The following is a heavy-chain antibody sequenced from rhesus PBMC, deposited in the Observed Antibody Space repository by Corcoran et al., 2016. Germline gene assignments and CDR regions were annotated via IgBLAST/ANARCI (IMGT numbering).Heavy chain of an antibody. D-gene: IGHD2-21*01. CDR2: INGNSGST. CDR1: GASISSHW. V-gene: IGHV4-80*01. CDR3: AREYCTGSGCYTYFDY. Sequence: QVQLQESGPGLVKPSETLSLTCTVSGASISSHWWSWIRQPPGKGLEWIGEINGNSGSTNYNPSLKSRVTISKDASKNQFSLKLSSVTAADTAVYYCAREYCTGSGCYTYFDYWGQGVLVTVSS. J-gene: IGHJ4*01.